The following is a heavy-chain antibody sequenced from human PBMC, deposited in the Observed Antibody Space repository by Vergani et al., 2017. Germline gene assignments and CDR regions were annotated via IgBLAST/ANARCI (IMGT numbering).Heavy chain of an antibody. J-gene: IGHJ5*02. V-gene: IGHV3-23*01. D-gene: IGHD3-22*01. CDR2: ISGSVGST. CDR1: GFTFSSYA. Sequence: EVQLLESGGGWVQPGGSLRLSCAASGFTFSSYAIRWVPQAPEKGLEWVSTISGSVGSTYYAHSVKGRFTISRDNFKNTLYLQMNSLRAEDTAVYYRAKGEPTYYYDSSGSSNWFDPWGQGTLVTVSS. CDR3: AKGEPTYYYDSSGSSNWFDP.